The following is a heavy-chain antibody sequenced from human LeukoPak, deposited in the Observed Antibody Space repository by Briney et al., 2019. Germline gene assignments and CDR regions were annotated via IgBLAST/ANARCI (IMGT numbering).Heavy chain of an antibody. CDR1: GFTFSSYW. V-gene: IGHV3-7*01. J-gene: IGHJ4*02. CDR2: IKQDGSEK. Sequence: PGGSLRLSCAASGFTFSSYWMSWVRQAPGKGLEWVANIKQDGSEKYYVDSVKGRFTISRDNANNSLYLQMNSLRAEDTAVYYCARVWSGSYYALGYFDYWGQGTLVTVSS. D-gene: IGHD1-26*01. CDR3: ARVWSGSYYALGYFDY.